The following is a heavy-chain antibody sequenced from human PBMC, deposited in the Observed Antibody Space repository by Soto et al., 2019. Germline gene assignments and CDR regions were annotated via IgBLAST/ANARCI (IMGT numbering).Heavy chain of an antibody. CDR3: SKSLDY. CDR2: INQDGSEK. V-gene: IGHV3-7*01. Sequence: LRLSCAASGFTFSSNWMDWVRQAPGKGLEWVANINQDGSEKNYVDSVKGRFTISRDNAKNSLYLQMSSLTAEDSALYYCSKSLDYWGQGALVTVSS. J-gene: IGHJ4*02. CDR1: GFTFSSNW.